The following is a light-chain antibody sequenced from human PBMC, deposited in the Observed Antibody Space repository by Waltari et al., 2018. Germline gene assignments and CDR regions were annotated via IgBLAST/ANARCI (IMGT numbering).Light chain of an antibody. CDR3: QHYYSTPLT. CDR2: AAS. Sequence: DIQMTQSPSSLAASVGDRVTITCRASKGISKSVAWYQQKPGKAPKLLVYAASRLEGWVPSRVGGSGSGTDFTLTIRGLQPEDFATYHFQHYYSTPLTFGQGTKV. CDR1: KGISKS. J-gene: IGKJ2*01. V-gene: IGKV1-NL1*01.